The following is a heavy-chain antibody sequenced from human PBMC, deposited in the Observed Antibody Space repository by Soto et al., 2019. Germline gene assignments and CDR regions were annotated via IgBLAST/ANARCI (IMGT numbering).Heavy chain of an antibody. CDR1: GYTFKNYG. V-gene: IGHV1-18*01. Sequence: QVQLVQSGAEVKKPGASVRVSCKASGYTFKNYGISWVRQAPGQGLEWVAWISPYNGKTNHAQKFQGRVSVTLDTSTSAAYMELLSLRSDDTAVYFCARDYGSTWVIYSHGFGYWGQGARVTVSS. D-gene: IGHD3-10*01. CDR2: ISPYNGKT. CDR3: ARDYGSTWVIYSHGFGY. J-gene: IGHJ4*02.